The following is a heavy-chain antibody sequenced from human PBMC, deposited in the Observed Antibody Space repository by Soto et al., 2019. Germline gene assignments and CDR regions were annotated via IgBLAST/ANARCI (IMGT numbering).Heavy chain of an antibody. J-gene: IGHJ4*02. CDR2: ISWNSGSI. D-gene: IGHD3-3*01. CDR3: TREAPRIGMGY. V-gene: IGHV3-9*01. Sequence: PGGSLRLSCAASGFTFDDYAMHWVRQAPGKGLEWVSGISWNSGSIGYADSVKGRFTISRDNAKNSLYLQMNSLRVEDTALYYCTREAPRIGMGYWGQGTLVTVSS. CDR1: GFTFDDYA.